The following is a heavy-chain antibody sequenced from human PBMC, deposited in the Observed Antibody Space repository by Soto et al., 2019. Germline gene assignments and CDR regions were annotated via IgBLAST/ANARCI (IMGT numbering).Heavy chain of an antibody. V-gene: IGHV3-23*01. J-gene: IGHJ6*02. CDR3: AKGYCSSTSCHSRNGMDV. CDR1: GFTFSSYA. Sequence: SGGSLRLSCAASGFTFSSYAMSWVRQAPGRXLEWVSAISGSGGSTYYADSVKGRFTISRDNSKNTLYLQMNSLRAEDTAVYYCAKGYCSSTSCHSRNGMDVWGQGTTVTVYS. D-gene: IGHD2-2*01. CDR2: ISGSGGST.